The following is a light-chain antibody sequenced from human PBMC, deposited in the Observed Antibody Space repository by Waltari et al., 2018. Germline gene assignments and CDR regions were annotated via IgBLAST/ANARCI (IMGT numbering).Light chain of an antibody. Sequence: QSALTQPASVSGSPGQSITISCPGTSSDVGSYNLVPWYQQHPGKAPKLMIYEGSKRPSGVSNRFSGSKSGNTASLTISGLQAEDEADYYCCSYAGSSTWVFGGGTKLTVL. CDR1: SSDVGSYNL. CDR2: EGS. CDR3: CSYAGSSTWV. V-gene: IGLV2-23*01. J-gene: IGLJ3*02.